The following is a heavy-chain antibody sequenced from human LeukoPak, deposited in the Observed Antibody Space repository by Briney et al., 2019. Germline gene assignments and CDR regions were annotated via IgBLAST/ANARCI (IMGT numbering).Heavy chain of an antibody. V-gene: IGHV1-46*01. CDR3: ARRPPGGYYFDN. CDR1: GYTFTSYY. J-gene: IGHJ4*02. Sequence: GASVKVSCKASGYTFTSYYIHWVRQAPGQGLEWMGKINPSGGTTSYAQKFQGRVTMTRDTSTSTVYMELSSLRSEDTAVYYCARRPPGGYYFDNWGQGTLVTVSS. CDR2: INPSGGTT. D-gene: IGHD3-10*01.